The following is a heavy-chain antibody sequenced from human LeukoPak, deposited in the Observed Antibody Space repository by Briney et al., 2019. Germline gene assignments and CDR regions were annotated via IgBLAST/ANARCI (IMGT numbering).Heavy chain of an antibody. Sequence: ASVKVSCKASSYTFTNYAFTWVRQAPGQGLEWMGWISAYNGNTNYAQKLQGRVTMTTDTSTRTAYMELRSLRSDDTAIYYCARDMSFAVSMVSPDYWGQGTLVTVSS. V-gene: IGHV1-18*01. J-gene: IGHJ4*02. CDR1: SYTFTNYA. D-gene: IGHD2-8*01. CDR3: ARDMSFAVSMVSPDY. CDR2: ISAYNGNT.